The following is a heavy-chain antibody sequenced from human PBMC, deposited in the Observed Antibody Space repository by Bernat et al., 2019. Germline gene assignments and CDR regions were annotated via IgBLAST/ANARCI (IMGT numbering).Heavy chain of an antibody. D-gene: IGHD5-12*01. CDR2: FRSKRYGGKT. CDR3: TRDVRGFDFNY. CDR1: GFTFGDYA. Sequence: EVQLVESGGGLVQPGRSLRLSCTASGFTFGDYAVNWVRQAPGKGLEWVGFFRSKRYGGKTEEAESVKGRYSISRDDYKSIAYLQMNSLKIEDTAVYYCTRDVRGFDFNYWGQGTLVTVSS. J-gene: IGHJ4*02. V-gene: IGHV3-49*04.